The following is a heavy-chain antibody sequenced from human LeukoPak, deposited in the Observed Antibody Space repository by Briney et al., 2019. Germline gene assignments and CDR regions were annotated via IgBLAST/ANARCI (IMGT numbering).Heavy chain of an antibody. Sequence: PSETLSLTCTVSGGSISSYYWSWIRQPPGKGLEWIGEINHSGSTNYNPSLKSRVTISVDTSKNQFSLELSSVTAADTAVYYCARVPRIVVVTGDAFDIWGQGTMVTVSS. D-gene: IGHD3-22*01. CDR3: ARVPRIVVVTGDAFDI. J-gene: IGHJ3*02. V-gene: IGHV4-34*01. CDR2: INHSGST. CDR1: GGSISSYY.